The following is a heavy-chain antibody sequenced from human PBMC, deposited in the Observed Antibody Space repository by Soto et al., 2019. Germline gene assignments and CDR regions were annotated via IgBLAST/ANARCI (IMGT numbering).Heavy chain of an antibody. V-gene: IGHV4-31*03. CDR1: GGSMSSGGYY. J-gene: IGHJ4*02. CDR3: ARGDGSWAFVDY. Sequence: QVQLQESGPGLVKPSQTLSLTCTVSGGSMSSGGYYWSWIRQHPGGGLEWIGYISYSGSAYYSPPLKSRLSMSVDTSKNQFSLKLSSVTAADTAVYYCARGDGSWAFVDYWGQGTLVAVSS. CDR2: ISYSGSA. D-gene: IGHD6-13*01.